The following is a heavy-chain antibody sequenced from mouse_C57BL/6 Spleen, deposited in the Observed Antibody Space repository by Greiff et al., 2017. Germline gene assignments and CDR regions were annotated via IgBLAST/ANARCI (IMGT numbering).Heavy chain of an antibody. Sequence: ESGPGLVKPSQSLSLTCSVTGYSITSGYYWNWIRQFPGNKLEWMGYISYDGSNNYNPSLKNRISITRYTSKNQFFLKLNSVTTEDTSTYYCARNYYGSSPWFAYWGQGTLVTVSA. CDR1: GYSITSGYY. D-gene: IGHD1-1*01. CDR3: ARNYYGSSPWFAY. J-gene: IGHJ3*01. V-gene: IGHV3-6*01. CDR2: ISYDGSN.